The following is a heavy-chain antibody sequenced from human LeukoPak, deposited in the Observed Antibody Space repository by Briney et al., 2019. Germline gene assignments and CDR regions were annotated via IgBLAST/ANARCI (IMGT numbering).Heavy chain of an antibody. CDR1: GGTFSSYA. CDR3: ARTPLRYFDWLPRDY. V-gene: IGHV1-69*13. CDR2: IIPIFGTA. J-gene: IGHJ4*02. Sequence: SVKVSCKASGGTFSSYAISWERQAPGQGLDWMGGIIPIFGTANYAQKFQGRVTITADESTSTAYMELRSLRSDDTAVYYCARTPLRYFDWLPRDYWGQGTLVTVSS. D-gene: IGHD3-9*01.